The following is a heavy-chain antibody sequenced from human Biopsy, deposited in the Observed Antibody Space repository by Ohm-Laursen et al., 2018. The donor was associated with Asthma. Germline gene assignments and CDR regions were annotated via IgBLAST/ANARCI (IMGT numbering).Heavy chain of an antibody. CDR1: GFTFSDYC. CDR2: IKHDGTEK. Sequence: LRLSCAASGFTFSDYCMSWVRQVPGKGLEWVANIKHDGTEKNHVDSLKGRFTISRDNAKNSLYLQMNSLRAEDTAVYYCARTFHFWSPYHAEHYQLWGQGTLVTVSS. CDR3: ARTFHFWSPYHAEHYQL. V-gene: IGHV3-7*01. J-gene: IGHJ1*01. D-gene: IGHD3-3*02.